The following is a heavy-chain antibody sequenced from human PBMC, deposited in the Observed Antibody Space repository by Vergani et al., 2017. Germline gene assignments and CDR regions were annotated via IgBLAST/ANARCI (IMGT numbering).Heavy chain of an antibody. CDR2: TWYDGNNK. J-gene: IGHJ5*02. D-gene: IGHD1-14*01. CDR3: ARDWQLLYNRFDP. CDR1: GFTFNQYG. V-gene: IGHV3-33*01. Sequence: QVQLVESGGGVVQPGRSLRLSCAASGFTFNQYGMHWVRQAPGKGLEWVAVTWYDGNNKQYADSVKGRFTISRDNSKSTMYLQMNSLRDEDTGVYYCARDWQLLYNRFDPRVGGTLV.